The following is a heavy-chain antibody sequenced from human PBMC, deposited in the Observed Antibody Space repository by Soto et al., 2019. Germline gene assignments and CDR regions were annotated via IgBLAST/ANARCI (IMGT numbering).Heavy chain of an antibody. CDR1: GGTFNTYA. CDR2: IIPIFGAG. Sequence: AASVKVSCKASGGTFNTYAFTWVRQAPGHGLEWMGGIIPIFGAGNYAQKFQGRLTITADKATNTVDMKLSGLSSEDTAVYYCARAGYCSGSSCYWFDFWGQGTLVTVSS. D-gene: IGHD2-15*01. V-gene: IGHV1-69*06. J-gene: IGHJ4*02. CDR3: ARAGYCSGSSCYWFDF.